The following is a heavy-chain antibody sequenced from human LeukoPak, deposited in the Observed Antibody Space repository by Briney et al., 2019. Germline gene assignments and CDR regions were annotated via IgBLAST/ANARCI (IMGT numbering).Heavy chain of an antibody. D-gene: IGHD1-26*01. V-gene: IGHV1-2*02. CDR2: INPNSGGT. Sequence: ASVKVSCKASGYIFTGYYMHWVRQAPGQGLDWMGWINPNSGGTNYAQKFQGRVTMTRDTSISTAYMDLRRLRSDDTAVYYCAIRSGTYPYYFDYWGPGTRVTVST. CDR1: GYIFTGYY. J-gene: IGHJ4*02. CDR3: AIRSGTYPYYFDY.